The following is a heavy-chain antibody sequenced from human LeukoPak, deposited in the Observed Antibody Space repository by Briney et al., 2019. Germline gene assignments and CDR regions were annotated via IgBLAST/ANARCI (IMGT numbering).Heavy chain of an antibody. CDR1: GFTFTGYY. CDR2: INPNSGGT. Sequence: ASVKVSCKASGFTFTGYYMHWVRQAPGQGLEWMGWINPNSGGTNYAQKFQGRVTMTRDTSITTAYMELTSLRSDDTAVYYCARGTSVIEGDLECRYWGQGTLVTVSS. V-gene: IGHV1-2*02. J-gene: IGHJ4*02. CDR3: ARGTSVIEGDLECRY. D-gene: IGHD1-1*01.